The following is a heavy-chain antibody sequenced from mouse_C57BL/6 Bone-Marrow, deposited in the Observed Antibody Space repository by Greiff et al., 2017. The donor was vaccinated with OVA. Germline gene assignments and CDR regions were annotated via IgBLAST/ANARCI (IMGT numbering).Heavy chain of an antibody. J-gene: IGHJ1*03. CDR2: IDPETGGT. CDR1: GYTFTDYE. CDR3: TQTSRAERFDV. D-gene: IGHD3-1*01. Sequence: QVQLQQSGAELVRPGASVTLSCKASGYTFTDYEMHWVKQTPVHGLEWIGAIDPETGGTAYNQKFKGKAILTADKSSSTAYMELRSLTSEDSAVYYCTQTSRAERFDVWGTGTTVTVSS. V-gene: IGHV1-15*01.